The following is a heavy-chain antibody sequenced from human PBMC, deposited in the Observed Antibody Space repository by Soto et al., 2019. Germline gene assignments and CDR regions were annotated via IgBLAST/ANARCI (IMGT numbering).Heavy chain of an antibody. CDR2: IYYSGIT. CDR1: GGPISSMRDY. V-gene: IGHV4-39*01. CDR3: ASGRIYSSSSYGLSSDGEYYSDS. D-gene: IGHD6-13*01. Sequence: PSALLSFTFTVSGGPISSMRDYWGWVCQHPGKGREWIGSIYYSGITYYNPFLKSRVTISVDTSKNQFSLKLSSVTAADTAVYYCASGRIYSSSSYGLSSDGEYYSDSWGQGTLVTVSS. J-gene: IGHJ4*02.